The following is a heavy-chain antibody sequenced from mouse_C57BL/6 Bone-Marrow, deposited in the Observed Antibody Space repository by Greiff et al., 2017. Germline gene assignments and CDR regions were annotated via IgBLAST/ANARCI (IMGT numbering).Heavy chain of an antibody. CDR1: GYTFTSYG. CDR3: ARGGWLLREGWYFDV. J-gene: IGHJ1*03. CDR2: IYPRSGNT. V-gene: IGHV1-81*01. Sequence: QVQLQQSGAELARPGASVKLSCKASGYTFTSYGISWVKQRTGQGLEWIGEIYPRSGNTYYNEKLKGKATLTADKSSSTAYMELRSLTSEDSAVYFCARGGWLLREGWYFDVWGTGTTVTVSS. D-gene: IGHD2-3*01.